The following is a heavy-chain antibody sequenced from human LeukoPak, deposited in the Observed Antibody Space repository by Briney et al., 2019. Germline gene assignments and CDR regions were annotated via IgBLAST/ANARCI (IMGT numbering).Heavy chain of an antibody. CDR1: GGSITTYY. J-gene: IGHJ5*02. V-gene: IGHV4-59*01. Sequence: SETLSLTCTISGGSITTYYWSWIRQSAGKGLEWIGNVYHSGSTTYNPSLKTRVTMSVGTSKNQFSLRLASVTAADTAVYYCAADRQEGGSGSYWFDPWGQGTLVTVSS. CDR3: AADRQEGGSGSYWFDP. CDR2: VYHSGST. D-gene: IGHD3-10*01.